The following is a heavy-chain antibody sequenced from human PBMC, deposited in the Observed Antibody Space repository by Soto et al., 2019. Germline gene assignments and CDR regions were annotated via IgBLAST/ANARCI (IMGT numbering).Heavy chain of an antibody. J-gene: IGHJ4*02. Sequence: PGESLKISCKGSGYSFTSYWIGWVRQMPGKGLEWMGIIYPGDSDTRYSPSFQGQVTISADKSISTAYLQWSSLKASDTAMYYCARRYYDILTGYSFDYWGQGTLVTVSS. V-gene: IGHV5-51*01. D-gene: IGHD3-9*01. CDR2: IYPGDSDT. CDR1: GYSFTSYW. CDR3: ARRYYDILTGYSFDY.